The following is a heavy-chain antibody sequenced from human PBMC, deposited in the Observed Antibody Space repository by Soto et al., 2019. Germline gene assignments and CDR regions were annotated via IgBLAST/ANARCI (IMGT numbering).Heavy chain of an antibody. CDR2: ISSSSSTI. CDR1: GFTFSSYS. Sequence: GGSLRLSCAASGFTFSSYSMNWVRQAPGKGLEWVSYISSSSSTIYYADSVKGRFTISRDNAKNSLYLQMNSLRAEDTAVYYCVRDLVVGLYYYYYYMDVWGKGTTVTVS. V-gene: IGHV3-48*01. CDR3: VRDLVVGLYYYYYYMDV. D-gene: IGHD2-15*01. J-gene: IGHJ6*03.